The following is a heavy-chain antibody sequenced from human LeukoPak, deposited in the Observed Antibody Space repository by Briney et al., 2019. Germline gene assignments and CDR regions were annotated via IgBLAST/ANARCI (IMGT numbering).Heavy chain of an antibody. CDR3: ARDLLTGFDY. CDR2: IYYSGST. Sequence: PSETLSLTCTVSGGSISSYYWSWIRQPPGKGLEWIGYIYYSGSTNYNPSLKSRVTISVDTSKNQFSLKLSSVTAADTAVYYCARDLLTGFDYWGQGTLVTVSS. V-gene: IGHV4-59*01. CDR1: GGSISSYY. D-gene: IGHD1-20*01. J-gene: IGHJ4*02.